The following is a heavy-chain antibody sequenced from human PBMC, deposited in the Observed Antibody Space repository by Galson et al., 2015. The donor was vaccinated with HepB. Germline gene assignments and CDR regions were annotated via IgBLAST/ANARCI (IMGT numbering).Heavy chain of an antibody. CDR3: AREGPFCSSTRCPDDAFDL. V-gene: IGHV3-11*05. J-gene: IGHJ3*01. CDR2: ISSSSSYT. D-gene: IGHD2-2*01. Sequence: SLRLSCAASGFTFSGYYMSWIRQAPGKGLEWVSYISSSSSYTNYADSVKGRFTISRDNAKNSLYLQMNSLRAEDTAVYYCAREGPFCSSTRCPDDAFDLWGQGTKVTVA. CDR1: GFTFSGYY.